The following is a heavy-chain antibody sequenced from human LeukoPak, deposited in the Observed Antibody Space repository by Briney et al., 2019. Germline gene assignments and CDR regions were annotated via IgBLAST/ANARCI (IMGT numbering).Heavy chain of an antibody. CDR2: ISAYNGDT. J-gene: IGHJ6*03. CDR1: GYTFTNYG. V-gene: IGHV1-18*01. D-gene: IGHD1-1*01. CDR3: ARGRYNWNDGYYYYMDV. Sequence: ASVKVSCKASGYTFTNYGISWVRQAPGQGLEWMGWISAYNGDTNYAQKLQGRVTMTTDTSTSTAYMELSRLRSDDTAVYYCARGRYNWNDGYYYYMDVWGKGTTVTISS.